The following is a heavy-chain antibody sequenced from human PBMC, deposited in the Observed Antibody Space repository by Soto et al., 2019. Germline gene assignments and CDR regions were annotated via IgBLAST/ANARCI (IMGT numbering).Heavy chain of an antibody. D-gene: IGHD3-3*01. CDR1: GYASTTYG. CDR3: ARAAHGSGYAVY. Sequence: GVLLTLSLKGVGYASTTYGFHWVRQAPGQGLEWMGWISGYNGNTNYPMKFQGRVTLTTDTSRSTGYMELRGLTSDDTAGYYCARAAHGSGYAVYSGHGTLVT. V-gene: IGHV1-18*01. CDR2: ISGYNGNT. J-gene: IGHJ4*01.